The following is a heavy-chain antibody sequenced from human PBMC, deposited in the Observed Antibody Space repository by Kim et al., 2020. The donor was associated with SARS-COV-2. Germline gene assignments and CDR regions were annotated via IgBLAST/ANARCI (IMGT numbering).Heavy chain of an antibody. Sequence: GESLKISCKGSGYSFTSYWIGWVRQMPGKGLEWMGIIYPGDSDTRYSPSFQGQVTISADKSISTAYLQWSSLKASDTAMYYCARLYPRFTIFAPCSAYMDGWGQGTTVTVSS. CDR1: GYSFTSYW. V-gene: IGHV5-51*01. D-gene: IGHD3-3*01. J-gene: IGHJ6*03. CDR2: IYPGDSDT. CDR3: ARLYPRFTIFAPCSAYMDG.